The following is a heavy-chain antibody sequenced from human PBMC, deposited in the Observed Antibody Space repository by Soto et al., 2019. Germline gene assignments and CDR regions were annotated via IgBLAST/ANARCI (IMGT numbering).Heavy chain of an antibody. Sequence: QITLKESGPTLVKPTQTLTLTCTFSGFSLSTSGVGVAWIRQPPGKALEWLAIIYWDDDKRYRPSLESRLTSTKDTSKNQVVLTMTNMDSVDTASYYCAYLPCSGGSCDWFSFSGMDVWGQGTTVTVSS. J-gene: IGHJ6*02. CDR1: GFSLSTSGVG. V-gene: IGHV2-5*02. CDR2: IYWDDDK. D-gene: IGHD2-15*01. CDR3: AYLPCSGGSCDWFSFSGMDV.